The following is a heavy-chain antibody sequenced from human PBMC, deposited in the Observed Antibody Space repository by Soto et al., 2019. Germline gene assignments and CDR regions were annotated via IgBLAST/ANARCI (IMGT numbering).Heavy chain of an antibody. J-gene: IGHJ4*02. CDR3: ARDGGRHSGGIDY. Sequence: QVQLVQSGAEVKKPGSSVKVSCKASGGTFSSYSINWVRQAPGQGLEWMGEIIPIFGTANYAQKFQGRVTITADESTGTAYMELSSLRSEDTAVYYCARDGGRHSGGIDYWGQGPRVTVSS. CDR2: IIPIFGTA. V-gene: IGHV1-69*01. D-gene: IGHD1-26*01. CDR1: GGTFSSYS.